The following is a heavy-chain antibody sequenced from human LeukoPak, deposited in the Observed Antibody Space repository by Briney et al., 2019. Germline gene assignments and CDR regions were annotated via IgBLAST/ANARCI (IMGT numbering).Heavy chain of an antibody. Sequence: GGSLRLSCAVSGFHFTTYWMTWVRQAPGKGLEWVANIKQDGSDKNYVDSVKGRFTISRDNAKKLLYLQMNSLRAEDTAVYYCARDLPDVLTGYSDNAFDIWGQGTMVTVSS. D-gene: IGHD3-9*01. V-gene: IGHV3-7*03. J-gene: IGHJ3*02. CDR1: GFHFTTYW. CDR3: ARDLPDVLTGYSDNAFDI. CDR2: IKQDGSDK.